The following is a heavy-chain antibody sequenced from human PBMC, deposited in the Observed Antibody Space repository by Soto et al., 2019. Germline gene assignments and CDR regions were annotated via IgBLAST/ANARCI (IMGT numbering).Heavy chain of an antibody. V-gene: IGHV1-18*01. J-gene: IGHJ4*02. D-gene: IGHD3-10*01. CDR3: GRSPSLFIDY. CDR1: GYTFTSYG. CDR2: ISVGNGNI. Sequence: ASVKVSCKASGYTFTSYGIIWVRQAPGQGLEWMGWISVGNGNINYSEKFQGRVTITRDTSASTAYMELSSLRSEDTAVYYCGRSPSLFIDYWGQGTLVTVSS.